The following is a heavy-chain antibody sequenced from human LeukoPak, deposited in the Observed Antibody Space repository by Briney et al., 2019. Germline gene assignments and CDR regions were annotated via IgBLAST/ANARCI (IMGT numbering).Heavy chain of an antibody. J-gene: IGHJ4*02. CDR1: GFGIGSYW. Sequence: GGSLRLSCAASGFGIGSYWMSWVRQAPGKGLEWVAIIKQDGSETLYADSVRDHFTISRDNAKNSAYLQMNSLRVEDTAVYFCAGGRGWLIDYWGQGALVTVPS. V-gene: IGHV3-7*01. CDR2: IKQDGSET. CDR3: AGGRGWLIDY. D-gene: IGHD6-19*01.